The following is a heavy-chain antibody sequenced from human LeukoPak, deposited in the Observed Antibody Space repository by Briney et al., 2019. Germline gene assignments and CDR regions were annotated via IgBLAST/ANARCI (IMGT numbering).Heavy chain of an antibody. CDR1: GGSISSSSYY. CDR3: ARGRIFGREYYFDY. Sequence: SETLSLTCTVSGGSISSSSYYWGWIRQPPGKGLEWIGSIYYSGSTYYNPSLKSRVTISVDTSKNQFSLKLSSVTAADTAVYYCARGRIFGREYYFDYWGQGTLVTVSS. D-gene: IGHD3-3*01. J-gene: IGHJ4*02. V-gene: IGHV4-39*01. CDR2: IYYSGST.